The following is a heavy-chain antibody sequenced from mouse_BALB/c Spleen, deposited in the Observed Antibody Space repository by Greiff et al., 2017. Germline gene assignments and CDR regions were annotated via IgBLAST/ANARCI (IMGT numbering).Heavy chain of an antibody. CDR1: GFNIKDYY. V-gene: IGHV14-4*02. CDR3: NAPYGNYNYAMDY. D-gene: IGHD2-1*01. J-gene: IGHJ4*01. CDR2: IDPENGDT. Sequence: VQLQQSGAELVRSGASVKLSCTASGFNIKDYYMHWVKQRPEQGLEWIGWIDPENGDTEYAPKFQGKATMTADTSSNTAYLQLSSLTSEDTAVYYCNAPYGNYNYAMDYWGQGTSVTVSS.